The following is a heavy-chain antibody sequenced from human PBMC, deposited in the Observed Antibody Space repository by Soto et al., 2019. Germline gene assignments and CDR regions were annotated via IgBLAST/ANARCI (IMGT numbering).Heavy chain of an antibody. J-gene: IGHJ5*02. Sequence: PGGSLRLSCAASGFTFDDYTMHWVRQAPGKGLEWVSLISWDGGSTYYADSVKGRFTISRDNSKNSLFLQMNSLRTEDTALYYCAKDGSSSGWYHWFDPWGQGTLVPVSS. CDR2: ISWDGGST. D-gene: IGHD6-19*01. CDR1: GFTFDDYT. V-gene: IGHV3-43*01. CDR3: AKDGSSSGWYHWFDP.